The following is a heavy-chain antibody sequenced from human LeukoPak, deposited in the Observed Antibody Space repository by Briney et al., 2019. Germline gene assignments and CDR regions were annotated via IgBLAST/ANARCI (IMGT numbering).Heavy chain of an antibody. V-gene: IGHV3-21*01. CDR1: GFTFSNFA. Sequence: NPGGSLRLSCAASGFTFSNFAMSWVRQAPGKGLEWLSTITRSGSNLYYADSVKGRFTTSRDDAKDSVYLQMESLRVEDTAIYYCARNFDSWGQGTLVTVSS. CDR3: ARNFDS. J-gene: IGHJ4*02. CDR2: ITRSGSNL.